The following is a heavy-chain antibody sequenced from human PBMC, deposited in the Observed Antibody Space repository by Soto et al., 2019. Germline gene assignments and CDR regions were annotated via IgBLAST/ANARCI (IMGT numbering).Heavy chain of an antibody. CDR3: ARKLAYCGGDCYYGMDV. CDR2: IYYSGST. J-gene: IGHJ6*02. CDR1: GGSISSYY. Sequence: SETLSLTCTVSGGSISSYYWSWIRQPPGKGLEWIGYIYYSGSTNYNPSLKSRVTISVDTSKNQFSLKLSSVTAADTAVYYCARKLAYCGGDCYYGMDVWGQGTTVTV. D-gene: IGHD2-21*01. V-gene: IGHV4-59*08.